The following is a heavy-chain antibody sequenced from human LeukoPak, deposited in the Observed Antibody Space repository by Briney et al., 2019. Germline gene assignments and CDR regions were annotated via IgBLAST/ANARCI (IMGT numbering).Heavy chain of an antibody. CDR2: IGGGGSTI. J-gene: IGHJ3*01. CDR3: AVFSTSSAGVLGAFDV. D-gene: IGHD2-2*01. CDR1: GFTFRDYY. Sequence: KSGGSLRLSCAASGFTFRDYYMSWIRQAPGKGLEWVSHIGGGGSTIYYADSVKGRFTISRDNAKNSLHLQMNSLRAEDTAVYYCAVFSTSSAGVLGAFDVWGQGTMVTVSS. V-gene: IGHV3-11*04.